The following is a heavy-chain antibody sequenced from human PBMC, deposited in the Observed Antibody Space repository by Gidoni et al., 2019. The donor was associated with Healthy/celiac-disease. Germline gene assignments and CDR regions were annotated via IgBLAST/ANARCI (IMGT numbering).Heavy chain of an antibody. Sequence: QVQLVQSGDEVKQPGASVKVSCMASGYTFTGHYMHWVRQAPGQGLEWMGWITPNSGGTNYAQKFQGRVTMTRDTSISTAYMELSRLRSDDTAVYYCARTDYGDYGYYYYGMDVWGQGTTVTVSS. CDR3: ARTDYGDYGYYYYGMDV. CDR2: ITPNSGGT. CDR1: GYTFTGHY. J-gene: IGHJ6*02. V-gene: IGHV1-2*02. D-gene: IGHD4-17*01.